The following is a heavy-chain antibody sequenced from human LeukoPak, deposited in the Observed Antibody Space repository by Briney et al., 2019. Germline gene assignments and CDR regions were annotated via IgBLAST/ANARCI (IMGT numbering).Heavy chain of an antibody. J-gene: IGHJ5*02. D-gene: IGHD2-2*01. CDR1: GGSISSYY. Sequence: SETLSLTCTVSGGSISSYYWSWIRQPPGKGLEWIGYIYYSGSTNYNPSLKSRVTISVDTSKNQFSLKLSSVTAADTAVYYCARGYCSSTSCYGQFDPWGQGTLVTVSS. CDR2: IYYSGST. CDR3: ARGYCSSTSCYGQFDP. V-gene: IGHV4-59*12.